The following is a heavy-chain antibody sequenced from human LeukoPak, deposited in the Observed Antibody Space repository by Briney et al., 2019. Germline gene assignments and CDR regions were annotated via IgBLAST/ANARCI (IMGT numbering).Heavy chain of an antibody. CDR2: ISAYHGNT. CDR3: ARTGGVRGDPFDY. CDR1: GYTFTSYG. D-gene: IGHD3-10*02. J-gene: IGHJ4*02. V-gene: IGHV1-18*01. Sequence: ASVKVSCKASGYTFTSYGISWVRQAPGQGLKWMGWISAYHGNTNYAQKLQGRVTMSTDTSTSTAYMELRRLRADDTDVYYCARTGGVRGDPFDYWGQGTLVTVSS.